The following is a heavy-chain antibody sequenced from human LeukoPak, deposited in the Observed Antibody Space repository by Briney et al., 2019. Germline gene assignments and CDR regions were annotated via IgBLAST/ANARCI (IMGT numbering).Heavy chain of an antibody. CDR2: ISAYNGNT. Sequence: GASVKVSCKASGYTFTSYGISWVRQAPGQGLEWMGWISAYNGNTNYAQKLQGRVTMTTDTSTSTAYMELRSLRSDDTAVYYCARAWGDYYDSSGYYYYWGQGTLVTVSS. V-gene: IGHV1-18*01. CDR1: GYTFTSYG. J-gene: IGHJ4*02. CDR3: ARAWGDYYDSSGYYYY. D-gene: IGHD3-22*01.